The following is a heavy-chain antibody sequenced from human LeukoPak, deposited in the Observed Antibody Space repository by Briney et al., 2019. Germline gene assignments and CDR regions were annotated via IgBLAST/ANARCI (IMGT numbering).Heavy chain of an antibody. Sequence: ASVTVSCKASGYTFTSYGISWVRQAPGKGLEWMGGIIPIFGTANYAQKFQGRVTITADESTSTAYMELSSLRSEDTAVYYCARAPLRYCSGTSCYWFDPWGQGTLVTVSS. CDR3: ARAPLRYCSGTSCYWFDP. CDR1: GYTFTSYG. D-gene: IGHD2-2*01. CDR2: IIPIFGTA. V-gene: IGHV1-69*13. J-gene: IGHJ5*02.